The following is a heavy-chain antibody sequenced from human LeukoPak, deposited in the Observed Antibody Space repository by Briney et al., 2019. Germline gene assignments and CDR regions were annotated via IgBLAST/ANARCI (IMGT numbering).Heavy chain of an antibody. Sequence: SETLSLTCNVSGGSISSSYYWGWIRQPPGKGLEWIGIIYYSGSTYYNPSLKSRVTISVDTSKNQFSLKLSSVIATDTAVYYCARHGYYYYYMDVWGKGTTVTISS. D-gene: IGHD3-22*01. CDR1: GGSISSSYY. CDR2: IYYSGST. V-gene: IGHV4-39*01. J-gene: IGHJ6*03. CDR3: ARHGYYYYYMDV.